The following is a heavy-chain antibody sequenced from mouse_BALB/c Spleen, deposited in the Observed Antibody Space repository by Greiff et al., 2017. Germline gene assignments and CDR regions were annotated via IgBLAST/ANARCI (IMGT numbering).Heavy chain of an antibody. CDR3: ASRLGRAMDY. CDR2: IDPANGNT. V-gene: IGHV14-3*02. J-gene: IGHJ4*01. CDR1: GFNIKDTY. D-gene: IGHD4-1*01. Sequence: EVKLMESGAELVKPGASVKLSCTASGFNIKDTYMHWVKQRPEQGLEWIGRIDPANGNTKYDPKFQGKATITADTSSNTAYLQLSSLTSEDTAVYYCASRLGRAMDYWGQGTSVTVSS.